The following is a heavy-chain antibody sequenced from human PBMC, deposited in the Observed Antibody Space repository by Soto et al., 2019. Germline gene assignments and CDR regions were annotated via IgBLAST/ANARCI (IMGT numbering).Heavy chain of an antibody. CDR2: IKQDGSEK. CDR1: GFTFSSYW. J-gene: IGHJ4*02. Sequence: PGGSLRLSCAASGFTFSSYWMTWVRQAPGKGLEWVANIKQDGSEKYYVGSAEGRFTISRDNAENSLYLHMNSLRAEDTAVYYCARDGTIALDYWGQGTLVTVSS. D-gene: IGHD2-21*01. V-gene: IGHV3-7*01. CDR3: ARDGTIALDY.